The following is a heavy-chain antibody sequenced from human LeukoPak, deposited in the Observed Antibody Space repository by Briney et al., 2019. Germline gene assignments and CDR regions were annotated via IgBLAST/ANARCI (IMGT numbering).Heavy chain of an antibody. CDR1: GFSLNHYA. V-gene: IGHV3-23*01. CDR3: AKGGYYERPWYFDY. D-gene: IGHD3-22*01. J-gene: IGHJ4*02. Sequence: GGSLRLSCAVSGFSLNHYAMTWVRLAPGKGLEWVSLFSGSGDITNYAESVKGRFTVSGDKSKNTLYLQMNSLRAEDTAVYYCAKGGYYERPWYFDYWGQGTLVTVSS. CDR2: FSGSGDIT.